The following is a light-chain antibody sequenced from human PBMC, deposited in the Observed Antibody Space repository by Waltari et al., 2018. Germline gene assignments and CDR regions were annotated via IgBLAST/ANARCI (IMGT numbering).Light chain of an antibody. CDR3: SAYTSSSSRV. CDR2: DVS. V-gene: IGLV2-14*03. CDR1: SSDIGGHHY. J-gene: IGLJ1*01. Sequence: QSALTQPASVSGSPGQSITISCTGTSSDIGGHHYVSWYQQHPGKAPKLMIYDVSKRLSGISNRFSGSKAANTASLTSSGLQAEDEADYYCSAYTSSSSRVFGTGTRVTVL.